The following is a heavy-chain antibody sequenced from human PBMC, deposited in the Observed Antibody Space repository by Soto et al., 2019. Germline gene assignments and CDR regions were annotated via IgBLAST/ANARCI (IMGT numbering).Heavy chain of an antibody. V-gene: IGHV2-5*02. CDR3: AHRPELKGFDP. D-gene: IGHD3-10*01. Sequence: QITLKESGPTLVKPTQTLTLTCTFSGFSLNTSEVGVGWIRQPPGKALEWLALIYWDDDKHYSPSLKSRLTXTXXTSKHQVVLTMTNMDPVDTATYYCAHRPELKGFDPWGQGTLVTVSS. CDR1: GFSLNTSEVG. J-gene: IGHJ5*02. CDR2: IYWDDDK.